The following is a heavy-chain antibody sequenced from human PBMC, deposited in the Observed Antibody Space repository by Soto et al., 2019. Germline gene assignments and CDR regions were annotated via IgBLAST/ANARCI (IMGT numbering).Heavy chain of an antibody. CDR2: INAGNGNT. CDR1: GYTFTSYA. V-gene: IGHV1-3*01. CDR3: ARGLTDYDSYYMDV. J-gene: IGHJ6*03. Sequence: ASVKVSCKASGYTFTSYAMHWVRQAPGQRLEWMGWINAGNGNTKYSQKFQGRVTITRDTSASTAYMELRSLRSDDTAVYYCARGLTDYDSYYMDVWGKGTTVTVSS. D-gene: IGHD3-3*01.